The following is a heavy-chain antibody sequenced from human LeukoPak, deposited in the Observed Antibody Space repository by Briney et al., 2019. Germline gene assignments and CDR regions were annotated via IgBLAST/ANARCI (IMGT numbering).Heavy chain of an antibody. V-gene: IGHV3-7*01. CDR2: MNPDGSAI. CDR3: ARDPLNGALDI. CDR1: GFIFSGSW. J-gene: IGHJ3*02. Sequence: GGSLRLSCTASGFIFSGSWMSWVRQLPGKGLEWLADMNPDGSAIVYVGSLKGRFTVSRNNAKNSLYLQMDGLRAEDTAVYYCARDPLNGALDIWGQGTLVTVSS.